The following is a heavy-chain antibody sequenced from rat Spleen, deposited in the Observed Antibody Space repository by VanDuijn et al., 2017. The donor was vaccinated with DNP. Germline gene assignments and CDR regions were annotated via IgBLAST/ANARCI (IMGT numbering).Heavy chain of an antibody. J-gene: IGHJ1*01. CDR1: GFTFSDYY. D-gene: IGHD1-3*01. CDR2: ISAGSVTT. Sequence: EVQLVESGGGLVQPGRSMKLSCAASGFTFSDYYMAWVRQAPTKGLEWVASISAGSVTTYYRDSVKGRFTMSRDNAKGTLYLQMDSLRSEDTATYYCARHGRVTTVATYWYFDFWGPGTMVTVSS. CDR3: ARHGRVTTVATYWYFDF. V-gene: IGHV5-25*01.